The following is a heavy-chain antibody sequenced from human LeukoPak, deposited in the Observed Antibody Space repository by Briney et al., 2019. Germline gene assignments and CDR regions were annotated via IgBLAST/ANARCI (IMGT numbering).Heavy chain of an antibody. Sequence: ASVKVSCKASGYTFTSYDINWVRQATGQGLEWMGWMNPNSGNTGYAQKFQGRVTMTRNTSISTAYMELSSLRSEDTAVYYCARGPYSSSWYSLRYYYYYMDVWGKGTTVTVSS. CDR2: MNPNSGNT. V-gene: IGHV1-8*01. D-gene: IGHD6-13*01. CDR1: GYTFTSYD. CDR3: ARGPYSSSWYSLRYYYYYMDV. J-gene: IGHJ6*03.